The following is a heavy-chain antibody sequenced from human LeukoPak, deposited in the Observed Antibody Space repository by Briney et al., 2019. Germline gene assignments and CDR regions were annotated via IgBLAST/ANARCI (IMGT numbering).Heavy chain of an antibody. D-gene: IGHD3-22*01. CDR1: GFTFTNAW. V-gene: IGHV3-23*01. Sequence: PGGSLRLSCAASGFTFTNAWMTWVRQAPGKGLEWVSAISGSGGSTYYADSVKGWFTISRDNSKNTLYLQMNSLRAEDTAVYYCAKDPTMIVVVIPDYWGQGTLVTVSS. CDR3: AKDPTMIVVVIPDY. CDR2: ISGSGGST. J-gene: IGHJ4*02.